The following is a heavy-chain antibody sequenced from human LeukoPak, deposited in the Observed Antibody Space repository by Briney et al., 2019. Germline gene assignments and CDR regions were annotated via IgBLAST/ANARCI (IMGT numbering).Heavy chain of an antibody. CDR1: GGSISSSSYY. Sequence: SETLSLTCTVSGGSISSSSYYWGWIRQPPGKGLEWIGSIYYSGSTYYNPSLKSRVTISVDTSKNQFSLKLSSVTAADTAVYYCARSPVPERYNWFDPWGQGTLVTVSS. CDR2: IYYSGST. V-gene: IGHV4-39*01. CDR3: ARSPVPERYNWFDP. D-gene: IGHD1-1*01. J-gene: IGHJ5*02.